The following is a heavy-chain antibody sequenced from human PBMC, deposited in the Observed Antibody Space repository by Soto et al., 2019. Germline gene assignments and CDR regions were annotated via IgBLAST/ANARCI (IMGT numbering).Heavy chain of an antibody. CDR3: ARGSGSLYYFDY. Sequence: EVQLVESGGGLIRPGGSLRLSCAASGFSVTTNYMTWVRQAPGKGLAWVSVIYSGGSTYYADSVKGRFTISRDNSKNTLYLQLNSLRAEDTAVYFCARGSGSLYYFDYWGQGTLVTVSS. V-gene: IGHV3-53*01. J-gene: IGHJ4*02. CDR1: GFSVTTNY. CDR2: IYSGGST. D-gene: IGHD1-26*01.